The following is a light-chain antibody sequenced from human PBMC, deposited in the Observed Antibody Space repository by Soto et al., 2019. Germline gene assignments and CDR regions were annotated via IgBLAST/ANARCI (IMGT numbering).Light chain of an antibody. CDR3: SSYTSSSTLGV. J-gene: IGLJ1*01. Sequence: QSVLTQPSSLSGSPGQSITISCTGTISDVGGYNYVSWYQQHPGKAPKLMIYEVSNRPSGVSNRFSGSKSGNTASLTISGLQAEDEADYYCSSYTSSSTLGVFGTGTKVTVL. CDR2: EVS. V-gene: IGLV2-14*01. CDR1: ISDVGGYNY.